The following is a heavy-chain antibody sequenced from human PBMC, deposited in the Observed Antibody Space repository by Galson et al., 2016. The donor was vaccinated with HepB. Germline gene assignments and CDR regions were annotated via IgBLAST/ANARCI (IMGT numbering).Heavy chain of an antibody. CDR3: VSQFSDSGY. Sequence: SLRLSCAASGFSFSINWMHWVRQAPGQGLVWVSRIKSDGSITTYADSVKGRFTISRDNAKSTLYLQMNSLRAEDTAVYYCVSQFSDSGYWGQGTLVTVSS. J-gene: IGHJ4*02. V-gene: IGHV3-74*03. D-gene: IGHD5-24*01. CDR1: GFSFSINW. CDR2: IKSDGSIT.